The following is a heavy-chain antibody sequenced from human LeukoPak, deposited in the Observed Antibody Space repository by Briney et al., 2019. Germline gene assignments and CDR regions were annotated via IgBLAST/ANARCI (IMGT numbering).Heavy chain of an antibody. CDR1: GFSFSVYT. Sequence: PGGSLRLSCVASGFSFSVYTMSWVRQAPGKGLEWVGRIKSKTDGGTTDYAAPVKGRFTISRDDSKNTPYLQMNSLKTEDTAVYYCTTVVVPAASRYYYYYYGMDVWGQGTTVTVSS. V-gene: IGHV3-15*01. CDR2: IKSKTDGGTT. D-gene: IGHD2-2*01. CDR3: TTVVVPAASRYYYYYYGMDV. J-gene: IGHJ6*02.